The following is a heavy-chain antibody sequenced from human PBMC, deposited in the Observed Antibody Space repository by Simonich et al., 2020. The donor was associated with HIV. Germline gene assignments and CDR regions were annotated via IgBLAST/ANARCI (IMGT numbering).Heavy chain of an antibody. J-gene: IGHJ3*02. D-gene: IGHD1-7*01. CDR1: GFTFSSYS. V-gene: IGHV3-48*01. Sequence: EVQLVESGGGLVQPGGSLTLSCAASGFTFSSYSMIWVRQGPGEGLEWISYIRRSSTKIYYADSWKGRFTIARDNAKNSLYLQMNSLGVEDTAVYYCARDFRRYNWNYDAFDIWGRGTMVTVSS. CDR2: IRRSSTKI. CDR3: ARDFRRYNWNYDAFDI.